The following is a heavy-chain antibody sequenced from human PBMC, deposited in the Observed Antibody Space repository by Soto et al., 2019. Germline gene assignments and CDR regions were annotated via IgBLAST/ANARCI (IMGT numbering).Heavy chain of an antibody. CDR1: GFTFSNAW. Sequence: GGSLRLSCAASGFTFSNAWMNWVRQAPGKGLEWVGRIKSKTDGGTTDYAAPVKGRFTISRDDSKNTLYLQMNSLKTEDTAVYYCTTPRWRYSGSYYYYYGMDVWGQGTTVTVSS. D-gene: IGHD1-26*01. CDR2: IKSKTDGGTT. V-gene: IGHV3-15*07. CDR3: TTPRWRYSGSYYYYYGMDV. J-gene: IGHJ6*02.